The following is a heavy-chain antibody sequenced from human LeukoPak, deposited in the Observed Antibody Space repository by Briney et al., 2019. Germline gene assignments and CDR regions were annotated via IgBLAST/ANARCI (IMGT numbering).Heavy chain of an antibody. J-gene: IGHJ4*02. CDR2: INHSGST. CDR3: ARVRNGLFDY. Sequence: SETLSLTCAVYGGSFSGYYWSWIRQPPGKGLECIGEINHSGSTNYNPSLKSRVTISVDTSKNQFSLKLSSVTAADTAVYYCARVRNGLFDYWGQGTLVTVSS. D-gene: IGHD1-1*01. CDR1: GGSFSGYY. V-gene: IGHV4-34*01.